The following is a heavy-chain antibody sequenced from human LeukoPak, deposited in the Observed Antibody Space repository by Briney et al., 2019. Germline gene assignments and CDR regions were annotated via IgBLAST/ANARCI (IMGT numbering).Heavy chain of an antibody. D-gene: IGHD6-19*01. CDR3: ARERSAELVAGGAFDI. J-gene: IGHJ3*02. V-gene: IGHV4-39*07. CDR2: IYYSGST. CDR1: GGSISSSSYY. Sequence: SETLSLTCTVSGGSISSSSYYWGWIRQPPGKGLEWIGSIYYSGSTYYNPSLKSRVTISVDTSKNQFSLKLSSVTAADTAVYYCARERSAELVAGGAFDIWGQGTMVTVSS.